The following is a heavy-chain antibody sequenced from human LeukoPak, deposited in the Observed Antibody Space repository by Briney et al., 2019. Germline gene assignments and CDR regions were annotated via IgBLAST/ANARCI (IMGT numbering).Heavy chain of an antibody. V-gene: IGHV3-21*01. Sequence: GGSLRLSCAASGFTFSSYEMNWVRQAPGRGLEWVSSISSSSSYIYYADSVKGRFTISRDNAKNSLYLQMNSLRAEDTAVYYCARVYCSSTSCYASDYWGQGTLVTVSS. CDR1: GFTFSSYE. J-gene: IGHJ4*02. CDR2: ISSSSSYI. CDR3: ARVYCSSTSCYASDY. D-gene: IGHD2-2*01.